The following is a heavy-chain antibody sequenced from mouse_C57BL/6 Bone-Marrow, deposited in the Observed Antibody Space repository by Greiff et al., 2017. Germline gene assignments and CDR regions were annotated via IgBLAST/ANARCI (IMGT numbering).Heavy chain of an antibody. J-gene: IGHJ2*01. V-gene: IGHV3-3*01. D-gene: IGHD4-1*01. CDR3: ARGSPIWVFDY. CDR2: TFYSGIT. Sequence: EVKLVESGPSLVRPSQTLSLTCTVTGFSINSDCYWIWIRQFPGNKLEYIGYTFYSGITYYNPSLESRTYITRDTSKNQFSLKLSSVTTEYTATCYCARGSPIWVFDYWGEDTTLTVSS. CDR1: GFSINSDCY.